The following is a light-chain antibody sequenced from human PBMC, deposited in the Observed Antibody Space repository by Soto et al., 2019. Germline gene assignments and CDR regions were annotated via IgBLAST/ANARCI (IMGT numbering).Light chain of an antibody. CDR2: DVS. CDR3: SSFTSSTTPV. Sequence: QSALTHPASVSGFPGQSITISCTGTSSDVGGYNYVSWYQQHPGKAPKLMIYDVSNRPSGVSNRFSGSKSGNTASLTISGLQAEDEADYYCSSFTSSTTPVFGGGTKLTVL. J-gene: IGLJ2*01. CDR1: SSDVGGYNY. V-gene: IGLV2-14*01.